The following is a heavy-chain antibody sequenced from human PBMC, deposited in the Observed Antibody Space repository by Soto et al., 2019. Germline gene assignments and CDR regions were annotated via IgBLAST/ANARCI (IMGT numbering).Heavy chain of an antibody. CDR1: GFTFSSYA. J-gene: IGHJ6*02. CDR2: ISYDGSNK. D-gene: IGHD6-13*01. Sequence: QVQLVESGGGVVQPGRSLRLSCAASGFTFSSYAMHWVRQAPGKGLEWVAVISYDGSNKYYADSVKGRFTISRDNSKNTLYLQMNSLRAEDTAVYYCARDAGYSSSWGTYYYYYYGMDVWAKGPRSPSP. V-gene: IGHV3-30-3*01. CDR3: ARDAGYSSSWGTYYYYYYGMDV.